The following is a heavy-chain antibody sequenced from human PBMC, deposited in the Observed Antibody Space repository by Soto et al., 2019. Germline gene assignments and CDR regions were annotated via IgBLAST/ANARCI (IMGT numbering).Heavy chain of an antibody. Sequence: SETLSLTCTVSGGSISSNYWTWIRQPPGKGLEWIGYVYNSGSTNYNPSLKSRVTISEDTSKNQFSLKLSSVTAADTAVYYCAGTGYYYYYGMDVWGQGTTVTVSS. CDR1: GGSISSNY. CDR2: VYNSGST. V-gene: IGHV4-59*12. J-gene: IGHJ6*02. CDR3: AGTGYYYYYGMDV.